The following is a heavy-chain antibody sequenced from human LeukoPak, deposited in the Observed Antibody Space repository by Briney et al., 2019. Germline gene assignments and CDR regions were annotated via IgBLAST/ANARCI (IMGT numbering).Heavy chain of an antibody. CDR1: GITLSNYG. D-gene: IGHD3-22*01. CDR3: AKRGVVIRVILVGFHKEAYYFDS. CDR2: ISDSGGST. Sequence: RAGGSLRLSCSVSGITLSNYGMRWVRQAPGKGLEWVAGISDSGGSTNYADSVKGRFTISRDNPKNTLYLQMNSLRAEDTAVYFCAKRGVVIRVILVGFHKEAYYFDSWGQGALVTVSS. V-gene: IGHV3-23*01. J-gene: IGHJ4*02.